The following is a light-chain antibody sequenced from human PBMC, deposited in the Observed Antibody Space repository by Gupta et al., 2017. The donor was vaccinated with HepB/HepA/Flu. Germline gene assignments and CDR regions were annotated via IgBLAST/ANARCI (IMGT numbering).Light chain of an antibody. CDR1: QSISSY. V-gene: IGKV1-39*01. J-gene: IGKJ1*01. CDR3: QQCYSTPRT. CDR2: AAS. Sequence: DIQMTQSPSSLSASVGDRVTITFRASQSISSYLNWYQQKPGKAPKLLIYAASRLKSGVPSRFSGSGSGTDFTLTISRLQPEDFATYYCQQCYSTPRTFGQGTKLEIK.